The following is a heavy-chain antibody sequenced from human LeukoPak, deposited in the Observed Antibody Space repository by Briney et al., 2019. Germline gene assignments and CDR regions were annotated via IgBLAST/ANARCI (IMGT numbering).Heavy chain of an antibody. Sequence: PGGSLRLSCAASGFTFSWYWMSWVRQAPGKGLEWVGNIKQDGSETYYVDSVEGRFTISRDNAKNSLYLQMNSLRVEDTAIYYCARVTFDYDKNYWGQGALVTVSS. J-gene: IGHJ4*01. CDR3: ARVTFDYDKNY. CDR1: GFTFSWYW. D-gene: IGHD4-17*01. CDR2: IKQDGSET. V-gene: IGHV3-7*01.